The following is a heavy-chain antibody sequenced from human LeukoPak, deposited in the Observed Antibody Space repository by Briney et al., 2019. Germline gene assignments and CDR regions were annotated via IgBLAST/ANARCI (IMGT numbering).Heavy chain of an antibody. Sequence: SETLSLTCTVSGGSISSYYWSWIRQPAGKGLEWIGRIYTSGSTNYNPSLKSRVTMSVDTSKNQFSLKLSSVTAADTAVYYCARDLVSGYYGSGSYSYYFDYWGQGTLVTVSS. CDR2: IYTSGST. CDR3: ARDLVSGYYGSGSYSYYFDY. D-gene: IGHD3-10*01. J-gene: IGHJ4*02. V-gene: IGHV4-4*07. CDR1: GGSISSYY.